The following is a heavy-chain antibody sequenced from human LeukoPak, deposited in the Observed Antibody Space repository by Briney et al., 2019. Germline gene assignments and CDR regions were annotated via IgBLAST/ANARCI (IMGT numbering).Heavy chain of an antibody. Sequence: SQTLSLTCAISGDSVSSSSTAWNWNRQSPSRGLEWLGRTYYRSKWYNDYAVSVKSRITVNPDTSKNQFSLQLNSVTPEDTAVYYCARGGGAFDIWGQGTVVTVSP. D-gene: IGHD2-15*01. V-gene: IGHV6-1*01. CDR2: TYYRSKWYN. J-gene: IGHJ3*02. CDR3: ARGGGAFDI. CDR1: GDSVSSSSTA.